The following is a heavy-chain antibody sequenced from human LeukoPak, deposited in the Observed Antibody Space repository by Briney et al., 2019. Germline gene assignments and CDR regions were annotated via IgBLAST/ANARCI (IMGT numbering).Heavy chain of an antibody. CDR2: MKQDGSED. Sequence: GGSLRLSCVGSGFTFSSFWMTWVRQAPGKGLEWVANMKQDGSEDYYVDSVKGRFTISRDNAKNSLYLQMNSLRAEDTAVYYCARVGYDFWSGYLTYYYYYYMDVWGKGTTVTVSS. J-gene: IGHJ6*03. V-gene: IGHV3-7*01. CDR3: ARVGYDFWSGYLTYYYYYYMDV. D-gene: IGHD3-3*01. CDR1: GFTFSSFW.